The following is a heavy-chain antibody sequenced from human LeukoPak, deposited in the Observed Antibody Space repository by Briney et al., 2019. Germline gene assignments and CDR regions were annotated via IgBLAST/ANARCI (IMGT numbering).Heavy chain of an antibody. V-gene: IGHV3-7*01. CDR2: IKQDGSEK. J-gene: IGHJ6*03. Sequence: GGSLRLSCAASGFTFSSYAMSWVHQAPGKGLEWVANIKQDGSEKYYVDSVKGRFTISRGNAKNSLYLQMNSLRAEDTAVYYCARVLAGGLYYYYYYMDVWGKGTTVTVSS. D-gene: IGHD6-13*01. CDR1: GFTFSSYA. CDR3: ARVLAGGLYYYYYYMDV.